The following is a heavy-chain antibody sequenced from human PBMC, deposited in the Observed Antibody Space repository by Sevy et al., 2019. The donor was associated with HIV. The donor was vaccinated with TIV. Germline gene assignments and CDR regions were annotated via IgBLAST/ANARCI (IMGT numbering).Heavy chain of an antibody. V-gene: IGHV4-59*08. J-gene: IGHJ4*02. Sequence: SETLSLTCTVSGGSITSLYWNWIRQPPGKGLEWIANINYNGHINYNPSLKSRVTLSLDTSNNHFSLRLSSVTAADAAMYYCAGGNAWGRGYSWGQGTLVTVSS. CDR3: AGGNAWGRGYS. CDR2: INYNGHI. D-gene: IGHD1-26*01. CDR1: GGSITSLY.